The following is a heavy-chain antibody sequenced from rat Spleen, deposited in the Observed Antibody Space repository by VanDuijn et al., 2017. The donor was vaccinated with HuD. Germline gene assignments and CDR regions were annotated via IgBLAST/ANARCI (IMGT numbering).Heavy chain of an antibody. J-gene: IGHJ4*01. CDR2: ISTGGTNT. V-gene: IGHV5S13*01. Sequence: EVQLVESGGGLVQPGRSLKLSCVASGFTFSNFGMHWIRQTPTKGLEWVASISTGGTNTYYRGSVKGRFTISRDNAKNTQYLQMDSLRSEDTATYYCTRGYVMDAWGQGASVTVSS. CDR1: GFTFSNFG. CDR3: TRGYVMDA.